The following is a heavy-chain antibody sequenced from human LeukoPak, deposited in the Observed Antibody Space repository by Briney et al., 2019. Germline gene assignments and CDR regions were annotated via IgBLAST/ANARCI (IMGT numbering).Heavy chain of an antibody. CDR2: IYYSGST. CDR1: GDSISIGGYY. D-gene: IGHD6-13*01. CDR3: ARAPAAGNLDY. J-gene: IGHJ4*02. Sequence: SETLSLTCTVSGDSISIGGYYWTWIRQPPRKGLEWIGYIYYSGSTNYNPSLKSRVTISVDTSKNQFSLKLSSVTAADTAVYYCARAPAAGNLDYWGQGTLVTVSS. V-gene: IGHV4-61*08.